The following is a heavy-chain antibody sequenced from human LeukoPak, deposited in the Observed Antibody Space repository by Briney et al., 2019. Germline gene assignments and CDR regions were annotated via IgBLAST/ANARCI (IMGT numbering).Heavy chain of an antibody. D-gene: IGHD6-13*01. J-gene: IGHJ5*02. V-gene: IGHV4-59*01. Sequence: PSETLSLTCTVSGGSISSYYWSWIRQPPGKGLEWIGYIHYSESANYNPSLKSRVTISIDTSKNQFSLELSSVTAADTAVYYCARYTSSSYLFDPWGQGTLVTVSS. CDR3: ARYTSSSYLFDP. CDR2: IHYSESA. CDR1: GGSISSYY.